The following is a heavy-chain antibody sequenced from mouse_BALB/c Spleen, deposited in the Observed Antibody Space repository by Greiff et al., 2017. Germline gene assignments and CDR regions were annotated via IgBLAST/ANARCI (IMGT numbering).Heavy chain of an antibody. J-gene: IGHJ3*01. V-gene: IGHV14-4*02. Sequence: EVQLQQSGADLVRPGASVKFSCTASGFNIKAYYMHWVKQRPEQGLEWIGWIDPENGVTEYAPKFQGEATMTADTSSNTAYLQLSSLTSEDTAVYYCNAGRLGLRFAYWGQGTLVTVSA. D-gene: IGHD3-2*01. CDR1: GFNIKAYY. CDR3: NAGRLGLRFAY. CDR2: IDPENGVT.